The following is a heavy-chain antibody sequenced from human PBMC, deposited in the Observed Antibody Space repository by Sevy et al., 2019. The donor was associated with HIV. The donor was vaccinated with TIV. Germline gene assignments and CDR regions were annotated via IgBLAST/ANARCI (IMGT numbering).Heavy chain of an antibody. V-gene: IGHV3-23*01. CDR2: ISGSGGST. D-gene: IGHD6-13*01. Sequence: GGSLRLSCAASGFTFSSYAMSWVRQAPGKGLEWVSAISGSGGSTYYADSVKGRFTISRDNSKNTLYLQMNSLRAEDTAVYYCVKDDVAAGFCFDYWGQGTLVTVSS. J-gene: IGHJ4*02. CDR3: VKDDVAAGFCFDY. CDR1: GFTFSSYA.